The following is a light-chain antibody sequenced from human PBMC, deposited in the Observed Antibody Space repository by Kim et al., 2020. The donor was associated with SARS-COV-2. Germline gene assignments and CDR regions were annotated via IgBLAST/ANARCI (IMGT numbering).Light chain of an antibody. CDR2: DAS. J-gene: IGKJ4*01. V-gene: IGKV3-11*01. CDR1: QSVSSY. Sequence: EIVLTQSPATLSLSPGERATLSCRASQSVSSYLAWYQQKPGQAPGLLIYDASNRATGIPARFSGSGSGTDFTLTISSLEPEDFAVYYCQQRGNWPLTFGGGTKLEI. CDR3: QQRGNWPLT.